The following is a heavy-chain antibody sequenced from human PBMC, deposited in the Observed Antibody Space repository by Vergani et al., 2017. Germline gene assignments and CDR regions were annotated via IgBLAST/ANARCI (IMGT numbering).Heavy chain of an antibody. J-gene: IGHJ5*02. V-gene: IGHV1-24*01. CDR2: FDPEDGET. Sequence: QVQLVQSGAEVKKPGASVKVSCKVSGYTLTELSMHWVRQAPGKGLEWMGGFDPEDGETIYAQKFQGRVTMTEDTSTDTAYMELSSLRSEDTAVYYCARDGEDERWELLPDSWFDPWGQGTLVTVSS. CDR3: ARDGEDERWELLPDSWFDP. D-gene: IGHD1-26*01. CDR1: GYTLTELS.